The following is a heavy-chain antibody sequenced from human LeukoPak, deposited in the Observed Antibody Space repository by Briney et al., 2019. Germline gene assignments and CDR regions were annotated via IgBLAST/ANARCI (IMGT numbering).Heavy chain of an antibody. CDR3: AKDGDYSNGAFDY. CDR1: GFTFSDYY. D-gene: IGHD4-11*01. J-gene: IGHJ4*02. V-gene: IGHV3-11*04. Sequence: GGSLRLSCAASGFTFSDYYMSWIRQAPGKGLEWVSYISSSGSTIYYADSVKGRFTISRDNSKNTLYLQMNSLRAEDTAVYYCAKDGDYSNGAFDYWGQGTLVTVSS. CDR2: ISSSGSTI.